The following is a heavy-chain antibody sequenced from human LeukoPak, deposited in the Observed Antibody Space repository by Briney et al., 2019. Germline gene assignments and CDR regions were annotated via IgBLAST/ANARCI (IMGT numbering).Heavy chain of an antibody. D-gene: IGHD6-13*01. CDR1: GGTFSSYA. V-gene: IGHV1-69*13. Sequence: SVKVSCKASGGTFSSYAISWVRQAPGQGLEWMGGIIPIFGTANYAQKFQGRVTITADESTSTAYMELSSLRSGDTAVYYCARAFSSNWRIYYYYYGMDVWGQGTTVTVSS. J-gene: IGHJ6*02. CDR3: ARAFSSNWRIYYYYYGMDV. CDR2: IIPIFGTA.